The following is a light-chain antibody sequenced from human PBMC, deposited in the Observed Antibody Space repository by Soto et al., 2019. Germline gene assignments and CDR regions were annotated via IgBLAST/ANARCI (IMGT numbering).Light chain of an antibody. V-gene: IGLV1-51*01. CDR2: DND. CDR3: GTWDDSLVSYV. CDR1: SIIIGDHY. Sequence: QSVLTQPPSVSAAPGQRVTISCSLSSIIIGDHYVPLSQHLPGTGSKLVVYDNDRRPSELPGRFSGSKSGTSVTLVITGLQTGDEADYYCGTWDDSLVSYVFGTGTKVTVL. J-gene: IGLJ1*01.